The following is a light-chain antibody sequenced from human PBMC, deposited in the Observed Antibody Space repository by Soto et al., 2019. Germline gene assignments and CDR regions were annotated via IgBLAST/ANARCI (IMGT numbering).Light chain of an antibody. Sequence: DIQMTQSPSSVSASVGDRVTITCRASQGVRNWLAWYQQKPGIAPKLLIYAASSLQSGVPSRFSGSGSGTDFTLTISGLQPEDCAAYYCQQANSFPITCGQGTRLDI. CDR1: QGVRNW. CDR3: QQANSFPIT. V-gene: IGKV1D-12*01. CDR2: AAS. J-gene: IGKJ5*01.